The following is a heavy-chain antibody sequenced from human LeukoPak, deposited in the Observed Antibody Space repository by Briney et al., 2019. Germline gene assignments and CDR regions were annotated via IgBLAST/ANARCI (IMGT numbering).Heavy chain of an antibody. V-gene: IGHV3-11*04. J-gene: IGHJ4*02. CDR1: GFTFSDYY. CDR2: ISSSGSTI. CDR3: ARENNVVVIAYPPFDY. Sequence: GGSLRLSCAASGFTFSDYYMSWIRQAPGKGLEWVSYISSSGSTIYYADSVKGRLTISRDNAKNSLYLQMNSLRAEDTAVYYCARENNVVVIAYPPFDYWGQGTLVTVSS. D-gene: IGHD2-21*01.